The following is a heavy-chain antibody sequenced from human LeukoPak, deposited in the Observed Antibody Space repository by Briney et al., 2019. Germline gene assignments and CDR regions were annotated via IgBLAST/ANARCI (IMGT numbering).Heavy chain of an antibody. CDR1: GFTFTSYG. V-gene: IGHV3-33*01. Sequence: GGSLRLSCAASGFTFTSYGMHWDRQAPGKGLEWVAVIWFDGSNKYYADSVKGRFTISRDNSKNTLYLQMNSLRAEDTAVYYCARDLFSRGSAPFDYWGQGTLVTVSS. D-gene: IGHD6-25*01. J-gene: IGHJ4*02. CDR2: IWFDGSNK. CDR3: ARDLFSRGSAPFDY.